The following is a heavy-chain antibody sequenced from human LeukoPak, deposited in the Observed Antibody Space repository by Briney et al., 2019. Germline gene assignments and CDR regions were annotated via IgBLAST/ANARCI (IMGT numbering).Heavy chain of an antibody. V-gene: IGHV4-59*01. J-gene: IGHJ3*02. Sequence: SETPSLTCTVSGGSISSYYWSWIRQPPGKGLEWIGYIYYSGSTNYNPSLKSRVTISVDTSKNQFSLKLSSVTAADTAVYYCARGLTMVRGVIIRNAFDIWGQGTMVTVSS. D-gene: IGHD3-10*01. CDR3: ARGLTMVRGVIIRNAFDI. CDR1: GGSISSYY. CDR2: IYYSGST.